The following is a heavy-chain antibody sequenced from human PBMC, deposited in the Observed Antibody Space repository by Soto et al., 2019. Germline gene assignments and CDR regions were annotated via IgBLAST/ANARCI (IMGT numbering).Heavy chain of an antibody. CDR3: ARDKGQLVPADGY. D-gene: IGHD6-6*01. CDR2: ITSSGSSI. J-gene: IGHJ4*02. CDR1: GFILSDYY. V-gene: IGHV3-11*01. Sequence: PXGCLILSFAAGGFILSDYYMTGILQAPGKGLEWVSYITSSGSSIYYADSVKGRFTISRDNAKNSLYLQMNSLRAEDTAVYYCARDKGQLVPADGYWGQGTLVTVSS.